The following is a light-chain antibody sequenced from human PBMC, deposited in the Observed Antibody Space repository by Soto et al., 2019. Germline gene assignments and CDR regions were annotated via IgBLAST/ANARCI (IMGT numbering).Light chain of an antibody. CDR1: QGISNY. J-gene: IGKJ2*01. V-gene: IGKV1-27*01. Sequence: DIQMTQSPSSLSGSVGDSVTITCRASQGISNYLAWYQQRPGKAPTLLIYAASTLQSGVPSRFSGSGSGTDFTLTISSLQSEDFAVYYCQQYYNWPPYTFGQGTKLDFK. CDR2: AAS. CDR3: QQYYNWPPYT.